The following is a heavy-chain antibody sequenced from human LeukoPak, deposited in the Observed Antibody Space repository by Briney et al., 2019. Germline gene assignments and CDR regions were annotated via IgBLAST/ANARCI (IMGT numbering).Heavy chain of an antibody. J-gene: IGHJ4*02. CDR1: GGSISSSRYY. CDR2: FYYSESP. Sequence: SETLSLTCTVSGGSISSSRYYGGWIRQPPGKGVEWLWRFYYSESPPDHPSLKSRVTISVDTSKNQFSLKLSSVTAADTAVYYCARHRVAVAVAGFDYGGQGTLVTVSS. V-gene: IGHV4-39*01. CDR3: ARHRVAVAVAGFDY. D-gene: IGHD6-19*01.